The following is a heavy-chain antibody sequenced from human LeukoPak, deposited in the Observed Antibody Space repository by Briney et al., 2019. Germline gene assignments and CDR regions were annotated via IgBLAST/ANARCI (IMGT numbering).Heavy chain of an antibody. D-gene: IGHD1-26*01. CDR3: ARDRPGIVGARNAFDI. CDR1: GGTFSSYA. V-gene: IGHV1-69*05. J-gene: IGHJ3*02. Sequence: SVKVSCKASGGTFSSYAISWVRQAPGQGLEWMGGIIPIFGTANYAQKLQGRVTMTTDTSTSTAYMELRSLRSDDTAVYYCARDRPGIVGARNAFDIWGQGTMVTVSS. CDR2: IIPIFGTA.